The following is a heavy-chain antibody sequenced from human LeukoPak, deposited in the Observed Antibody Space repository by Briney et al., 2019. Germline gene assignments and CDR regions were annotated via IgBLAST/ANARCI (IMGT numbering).Heavy chain of an antibody. CDR2: INTDGSTT. CDR1: GFTFSNDW. V-gene: IGHV3-74*01. D-gene: IGHD1-26*01. CDR3: ARGRGGSYQY. J-gene: IGHJ4*02. Sequence: GGSLRLSCAASGFTFSNDWMHWLRQATGKGLVWVSRINTDGSTTTYADSVKGQFTISRDNAKKTLYMQMNNLRVEDTAVYYCARGRGGSYQYWGQGTLVTVSS.